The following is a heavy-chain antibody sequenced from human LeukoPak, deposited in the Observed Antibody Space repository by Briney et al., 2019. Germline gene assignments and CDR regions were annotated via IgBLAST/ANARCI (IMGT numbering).Heavy chain of an antibody. J-gene: IGHJ4*02. Sequence: GGSLRLSCAASGFIFSTYGLHWVRQPPGRGLEWVAVIWYDGSQKYYADSVKGRFTIPRDDSKNTIYLQMDSLRAEDTAVYYCATFSPRNYFDHWGQGTLVTVSS. CDR3: ATFSPRNYFDH. CDR2: IWYDGSQK. V-gene: IGHV3-33*01. D-gene: IGHD1-14*01. CDR1: GFIFSTYG.